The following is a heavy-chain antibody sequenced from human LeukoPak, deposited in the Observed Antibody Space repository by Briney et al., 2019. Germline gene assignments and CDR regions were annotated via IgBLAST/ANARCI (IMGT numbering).Heavy chain of an antibody. CDR1: GYTFTSYA. V-gene: IGHV1-3*01. D-gene: IGHD2-15*01. J-gene: IGHJ4*02. CDR2: INAGNGNA. Sequence: ASVKVSCKASGYTFTSYAMHWARQAPGQRLEWMGWINAGNGNAKYLQKFQGRVTFTRDTSASTAYMELSSLRSEDTAVYYCASIDYGDYWGQGTLVTVSS. CDR3: ASIDYGDY.